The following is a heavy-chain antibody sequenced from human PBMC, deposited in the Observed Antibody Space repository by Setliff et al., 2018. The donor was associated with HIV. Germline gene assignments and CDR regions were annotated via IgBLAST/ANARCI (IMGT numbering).Heavy chain of an antibody. CDR3: AAGGVRGVIWG. Sequence: SLRLSCVGSGFPFSKYSLHWVRQAPDKGPQWVAVLSYDGRSKYYAGSVKGRFTISRDNWKNTVYLEMNRLRPDDTAMYFCAAGGVRGVIWGWGQGTLVTVSS. CDR1: GFPFSKYS. J-gene: IGHJ4*02. D-gene: IGHD3-10*02. V-gene: IGHV3-30*04. CDR2: LSYDGRSK.